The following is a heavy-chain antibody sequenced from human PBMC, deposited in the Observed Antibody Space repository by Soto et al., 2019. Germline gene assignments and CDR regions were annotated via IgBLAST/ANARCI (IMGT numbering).Heavy chain of an antibody. CDR1: GFSFSSFA. V-gene: IGHV3-23*01. CDR2: ISGSAVTL. Sequence: DVQLLESGGAFVQPGGSLRLSCAASGFSFSSFAMSWVRQAPGKGMEWVSTISGSAVTLFYADSVRGRFTISRDNSKNTLYLQMNSLRAEDTAVYFCAKDLTGLKRSDFWGQGTLVSVSS. CDR3: AKDLTGLKRSDF. J-gene: IGHJ4*02.